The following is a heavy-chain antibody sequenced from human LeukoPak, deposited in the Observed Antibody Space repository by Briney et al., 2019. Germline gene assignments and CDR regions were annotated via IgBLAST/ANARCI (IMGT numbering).Heavy chain of an antibody. CDR1: GYTFTSYH. D-gene: IGHD6-13*01. J-gene: IGHJ4*02. Sequence: ASVKVSCKASGYTFTSYHITWVRQAPGQGLEWMGWISGYNGNTNHAQKLQGRVTMTTDTSTTTAYMELRSLRSDDTAVYYCARDPLYSSNWYVVPDYWGQRTLVTVSS. CDR3: ARDPLYSSNWYVVPDY. V-gene: IGHV1-18*01. CDR2: ISGYNGNT.